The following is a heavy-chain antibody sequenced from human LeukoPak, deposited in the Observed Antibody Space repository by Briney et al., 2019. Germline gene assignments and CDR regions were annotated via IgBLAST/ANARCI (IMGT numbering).Heavy chain of an antibody. V-gene: IGHV4-34*01. D-gene: IGHD4-23*01. CDR1: AGSYDIYY. CDR3: AAYGGNWNIDS. J-gene: IGHJ4*02. CDR2: ITYRGSP. Sequence: SETLSLTCSVHAGSYDIYYWTFVRQPLGGGLEWIGEITYRGSPKYNPPLNSRVTISLNTPHRQFSLELRSVTAADTAVYYCAAYGGNWNIDSWGQGTPVTVTS.